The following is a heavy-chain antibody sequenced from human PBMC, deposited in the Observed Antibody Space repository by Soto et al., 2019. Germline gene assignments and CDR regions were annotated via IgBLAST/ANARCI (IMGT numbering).Heavy chain of an antibody. CDR1: GGSINSYW. J-gene: IGHJ4*02. V-gene: IGHV4-4*07. Sequence: ETLSLTCSVSGGSINSYWWSWIRQPAGKGLEWIGRVYSSGTTDYNPSLNSRATLSVETSKNQFSLKLSSVTAADTAVYYCARDIGSYAYGEGYWGQGIQVTVSS. D-gene: IGHD3-10*01. CDR2: VYSSGTT. CDR3: ARDIGSYAYGEGY.